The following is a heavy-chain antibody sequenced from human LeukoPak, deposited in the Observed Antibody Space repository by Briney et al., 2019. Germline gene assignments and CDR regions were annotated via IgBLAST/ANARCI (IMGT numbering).Heavy chain of an antibody. CDR3: AGGTDSYNVHY. V-gene: IGHV4-31*03. J-gene: IGHJ4*02. D-gene: IGHD5-24*01. CDR1: GGSISSGGDF. Sequence: SETLSLTCTVSGGSISSGGDFWSWIRQHPGKGLEWLGYIYYNGNTYYNPSLMGRVTISVDTSKNQFSLKLSSVTAADSAVYYCAGGTDSYNVHYWGQGTLVTVSS. CDR2: IYYNGNT.